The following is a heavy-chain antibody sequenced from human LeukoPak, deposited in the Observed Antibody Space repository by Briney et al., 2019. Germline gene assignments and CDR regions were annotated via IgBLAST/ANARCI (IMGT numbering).Heavy chain of an antibody. D-gene: IGHD3-22*01. CDR1: GGTFSSYD. V-gene: IGHV1-69*06. CDR2: IMPMFGKA. Sequence: ASVKVSCKASGGTFSSYDISWVRQAPGQGLEWMGGIMPMFGKANYAQKFQGRVTTTADKATSTAYMELSSLRSEDTAVYYCARHYYDSSGYYDYWGQGTLVTVSS. CDR3: ARHYYDSSGYYDY. J-gene: IGHJ4*02.